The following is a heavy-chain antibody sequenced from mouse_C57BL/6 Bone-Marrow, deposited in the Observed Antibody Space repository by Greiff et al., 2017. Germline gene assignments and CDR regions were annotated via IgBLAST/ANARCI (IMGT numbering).Heavy chain of an antibody. D-gene: IGHD1-1*01. CDR3: ARPSITTVVEYFDY. V-gene: IGHV5-6*01. CDR2: ISSGGSYT. J-gene: IGHJ2*01. Sequence: EVQLVESGGDLVKPGGSLKLSCAASGFTFSSYGMSWVRQTPDKRLEWVATISSGGSYTYYPDSVKGRFTISRDNAKNTLYLQMSSLKSEDTAMYYCARPSITTVVEYFDYWGQGTTLTVSS. CDR1: GFTFSSYG.